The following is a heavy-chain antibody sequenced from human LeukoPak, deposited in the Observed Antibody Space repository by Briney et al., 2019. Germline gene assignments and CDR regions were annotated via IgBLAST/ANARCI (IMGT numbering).Heavy chain of an antibody. CDR1: GFTFSNFA. V-gene: IGHV3-23*01. Sequence: GGSLRLSCAASGFTFSNFAMTWVRQAPGKGLEWVSAINAASSNTYYADSVKGRFTISRDNSKNTVFLQMNSLRAEDTAVYYCAKVPRGIAAAGTSYWGQGTLVTVSS. CDR3: AKVPRGIAAAGTSY. D-gene: IGHD6-13*01. J-gene: IGHJ4*02. CDR2: INAASSNT.